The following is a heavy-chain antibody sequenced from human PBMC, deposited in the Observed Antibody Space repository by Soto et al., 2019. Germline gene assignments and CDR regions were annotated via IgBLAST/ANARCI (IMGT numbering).Heavy chain of an antibody. J-gene: IGHJ6*02. CDR1: GFNFNNYG. V-gene: IGHV3-33*01. CDR2: IWNDGNGY. CDR3: ARRQSSPPTRGAASARGGMDV. Sequence: QVQLVESGGGVVQPGRSLRLSCAASGFNFNNYGMHWVRQAPGKGLEWVAVIWNDGNGYYYANSVKGRFTISRDNSKNTLYLQMSSLRAEDTALYYCARRQSSPPTRGAASARGGMDVWGQGTTVTVSS. D-gene: IGHD6-13*01.